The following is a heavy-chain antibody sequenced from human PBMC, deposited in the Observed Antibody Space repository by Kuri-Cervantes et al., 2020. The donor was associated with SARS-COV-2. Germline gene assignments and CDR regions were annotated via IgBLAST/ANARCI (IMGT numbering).Heavy chain of an antibody. CDR2: IRRDGSEK. Sequence: GGSLRLSCAASGFSFNGYWMGWVRQAPGKGLEWLANIRRDGSEKYYADSVKGRFTISRDNAKNTLYLQMNSLRAEDTAVYYCARDPKRYSSSWYYFDYWGQGTLVTVSS. J-gene: IGHJ4*02. CDR1: GFSFNGYW. CDR3: ARDPKRYSSSWYYFDY. D-gene: IGHD6-13*01. V-gene: IGHV3-7*01.